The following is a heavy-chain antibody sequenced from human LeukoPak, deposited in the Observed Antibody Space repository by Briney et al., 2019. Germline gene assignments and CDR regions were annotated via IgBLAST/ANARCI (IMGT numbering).Heavy chain of an antibody. D-gene: IGHD3-22*01. V-gene: IGHV3-21*01. Sequence: PGGSLRLSCAASGFTFSSYSMNWVRQAPGKGLEWVSSISSSSSYIYYADSVKGRFTISRDNAKNSLYLQMNSLRAEDTAVYYCAGDLPNYDSSSFDYWGQGTLVTVSS. CDR3: AGDLPNYDSSSFDY. CDR2: ISSSSSYI. J-gene: IGHJ4*02. CDR1: GFTFSSYS.